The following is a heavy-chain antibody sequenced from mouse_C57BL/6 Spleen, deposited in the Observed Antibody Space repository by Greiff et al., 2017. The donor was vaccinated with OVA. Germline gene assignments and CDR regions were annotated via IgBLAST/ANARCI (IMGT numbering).Heavy chain of an antibody. CDR3: ARSTGDGYPFDY. CDR1: GYTFTSYG. CDR2: IYPRSGNT. J-gene: IGHJ2*01. D-gene: IGHD2-3*01. Sequence: QVQLQQSGAELARPGASVKLSCKASGYTFTSYGISWVKQRTGQGLEWIGEIYPRSGNTYYNEKFKGKATLTADKSSSTAYMELRSLTSEDSAVYFCARSTGDGYPFDYWGQGTTLTVSS. V-gene: IGHV1-81*01.